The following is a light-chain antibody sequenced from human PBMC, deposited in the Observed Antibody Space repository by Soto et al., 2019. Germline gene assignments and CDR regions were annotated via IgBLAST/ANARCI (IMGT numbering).Light chain of an antibody. CDR2: SNN. CDR1: SSNIGSKT. V-gene: IGLV1-44*01. J-gene: IGLJ1*01. Sequence: QSVLTQPPSTSGTPGPRVTISCSGSSSNIGSKTVNWYQHLPGTAPKFLIYSNNQRPSGVPERFSGSKSGTSAALAVSGLKSEDEADYYCAAWDDSLNGYVFGTGTKVTV. CDR3: AAWDDSLNGYV.